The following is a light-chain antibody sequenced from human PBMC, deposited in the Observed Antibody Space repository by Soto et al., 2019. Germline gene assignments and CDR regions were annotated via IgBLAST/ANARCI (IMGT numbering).Light chain of an antibody. J-gene: IGKJ1*01. CDR1: QNVRTW. Sequence: IQMTQSPSTLSASVRDSVTITCRASQNVRTWLAWFHQKPGKAPKLLIYKASTLESGVQSRFSGSGSGTEFTLTISSLQPDDFGTYYCQQYHSSWTFGLGTKVEI. V-gene: IGKV1-5*03. CDR2: KAS. CDR3: QQYHSSWT.